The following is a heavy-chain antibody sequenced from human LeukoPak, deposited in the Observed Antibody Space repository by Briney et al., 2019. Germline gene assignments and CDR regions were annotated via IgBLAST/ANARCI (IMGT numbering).Heavy chain of an antibody. CDR1: GFTFSSYA. CDR2: ISGSGGST. J-gene: IGHJ6*02. CDR3: AKGPHGVVVPASYYGMDV. Sequence: GGSLRLSCAASGFTFSSYAMSWVRQAPGKGLEWVSAISGSGGSTYYADSVKGRFTISRDNSKNTLYLQMNSLRAEDTAVYYCAKGPHGVVVPASYYGMDVWGQGTRVTVSS. D-gene: IGHD2-2*01. V-gene: IGHV3-23*01.